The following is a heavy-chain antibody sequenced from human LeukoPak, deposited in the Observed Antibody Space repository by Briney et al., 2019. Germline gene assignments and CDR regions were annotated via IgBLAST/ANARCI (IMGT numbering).Heavy chain of an antibody. CDR3: ARGNYYASSGHTPPSDY. Sequence: SVKVSCKASGGTFSIYAISWVRQAPGQGGEWMGGIIPILGIANYAQKFQGRGTITADKSTTTAYMQLSSLRSEDTAVYYCARGNYYASSGHTPPSDYWGQGTLVTVSS. CDR1: GGTFSIYA. V-gene: IGHV1-69*10. CDR2: IIPILGIA. J-gene: IGHJ4*02. D-gene: IGHD3-22*01.